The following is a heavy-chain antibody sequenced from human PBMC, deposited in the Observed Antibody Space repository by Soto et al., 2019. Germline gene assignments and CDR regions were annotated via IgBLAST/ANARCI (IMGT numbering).Heavy chain of an antibody. Sequence: SETLSLTCTVSGGSISSGGYYWSWIRQHPGKGLEWIGYIYYSGSTYYSPSLKSRVTISVDTSKNQFSLKLSSVTAADTAVYYCARGIAAAVFGYWGQGTLVTVSS. CDR3: ARGIAAAVFGY. CDR2: IYYSGST. V-gene: IGHV4-31*03. J-gene: IGHJ4*02. CDR1: GGSISSGGYY. D-gene: IGHD6-13*01.